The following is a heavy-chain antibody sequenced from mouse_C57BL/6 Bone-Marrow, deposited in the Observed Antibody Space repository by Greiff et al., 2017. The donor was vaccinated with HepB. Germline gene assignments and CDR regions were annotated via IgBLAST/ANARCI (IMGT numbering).Heavy chain of an antibody. J-gene: IGHJ2*01. CDR1: GFNIKDDY. V-gene: IGHV14-4*01. CDR3: TTGGAQAFYYFDY. CDR2: IDPENGDT. D-gene: IGHD3-2*02. Sequence: EVKLMESGAELVRPGASVKLSCTASGFNIKDDYMHWVKQRPEQGLEWIGWIDPENGDTEYASKFQGKATITADTSSNTAYLQLSSLTSEDTAVYYCTTGGAQAFYYFDYWGQGTTLTVSS.